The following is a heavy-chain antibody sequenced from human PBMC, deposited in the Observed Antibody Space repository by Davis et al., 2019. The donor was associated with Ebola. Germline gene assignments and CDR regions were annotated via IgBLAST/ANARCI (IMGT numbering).Heavy chain of an antibody. CDR2: IYSCGST. Sequence: PGGSLRLSCAASGFTVSSNYMSWVRQAPGKGLEWVSVIYSCGSTYYADSVKGRFTISRDNSKNTLYLQMNSLRAEDTAVYYCAKDRSVSERQDAFDIWGQGTMVTVSS. CDR3: AKDRSVSERQDAFDI. D-gene: IGHD1-1*01. V-gene: IGHV3-66*03. CDR1: GFTVSSNY. J-gene: IGHJ3*02.